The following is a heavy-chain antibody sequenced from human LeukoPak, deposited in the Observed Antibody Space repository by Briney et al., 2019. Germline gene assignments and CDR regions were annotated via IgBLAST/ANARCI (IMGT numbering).Heavy chain of an antibody. Sequence: SETLSLTCAVSGDSISSYYWCWIRQPPGKGLEWMGHINYSGNTNYNPSLKSRVTISVDTSKNQFSLRLTSGTAADTAVYYCAREGRQDYVYFDCWGQGTLVTVSS. J-gene: IGHJ4*02. CDR3: AREGRQDYVYFDC. V-gene: IGHV4-59*01. D-gene: IGHD4-17*01. CDR1: GDSISSYY. CDR2: INYSGNT.